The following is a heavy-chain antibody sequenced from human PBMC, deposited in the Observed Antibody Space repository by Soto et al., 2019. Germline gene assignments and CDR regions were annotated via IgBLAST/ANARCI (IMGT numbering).Heavy chain of an antibody. J-gene: IGHJ4*02. CDR3: AKGTHYGMRAHFAY. Sequence: HPGGSLILSCAASRFTFDDYAMHWVRQAPGKGLEGVSGISWNSGNIGYADSVKGRFTISRDNAKNSLYLQVNSLRAEDTALYSCAKGTHYGMRAHFAYWAQGTLVTVSS. CDR2: ISWNSGNI. CDR1: RFTFDDYA. V-gene: IGHV3-9*01. D-gene: IGHD4-17*01.